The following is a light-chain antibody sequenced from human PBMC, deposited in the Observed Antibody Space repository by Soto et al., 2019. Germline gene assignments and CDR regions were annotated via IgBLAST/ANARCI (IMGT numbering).Light chain of an antibody. CDR1: QSISSW. V-gene: IGKV1-5*03. J-gene: IGKJ1*01. CDR3: QQYNSYWT. CDR2: KAS. Sequence: DIQMTQSPSTLSASVGDRVTITCRASQSISSWLAWYQQKPGKAPKLLIYKASNLASGVPSRFSGSGSGAEFTLTISSLRPDDFATYYCQQYNSYWTFDQGTKVEIK.